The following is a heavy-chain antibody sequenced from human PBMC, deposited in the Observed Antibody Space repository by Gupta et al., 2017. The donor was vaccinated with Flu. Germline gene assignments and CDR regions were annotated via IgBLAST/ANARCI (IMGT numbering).Heavy chain of an antibody. D-gene: IGHD3-3*01. CDR3: ARDSTTYYDFWSGANWFDP. J-gene: IGHJ5*02. Sequence: QVQLQESGPGLVKPSQTLSLTCTVSGGSIRSDGHHWSWIRQHPGKGLEWIGHIYYRGSTSYNPSLESRVIISVDTSKNQFSLDLSSVTAADTAVYYCARDSTTYYDFWSGANWFDPWGQGTLVTVSS. CDR1: GGSIRSDGHH. CDR2: IYYRGST. V-gene: IGHV4-31*03.